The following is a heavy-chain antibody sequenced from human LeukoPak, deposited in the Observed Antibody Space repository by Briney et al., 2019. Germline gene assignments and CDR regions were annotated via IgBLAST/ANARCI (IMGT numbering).Heavy chain of an antibody. CDR2: IYHSGST. V-gene: IGHV4-4*02. Sequence: PSETLSLTCAVSGGSISSSNWWSWVRQPPGKGLEWIGEIYHSGSTNYNPSLKSRVTISVDKSKNQFSLKLSSVTAADTAVYYCARDRIAVAGTAFDYWGQGTLVTASS. D-gene: IGHD6-19*01. CDR1: GGSISSSNW. CDR3: ARDRIAVAGTAFDY. J-gene: IGHJ4*02.